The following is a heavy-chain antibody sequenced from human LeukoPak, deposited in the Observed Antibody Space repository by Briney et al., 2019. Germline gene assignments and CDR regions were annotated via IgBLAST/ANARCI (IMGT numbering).Heavy chain of an antibody. CDR1: GGSISIYY. J-gene: IGHJ4*02. CDR2: IYYSGST. V-gene: IGHV4-59*01. CDR3: AREAHSRHGGYGHYFDY. Sequence: SETLSLTCTVSGGSISIYYWSWIRQPPGKGLEWIGNIYYSGSTNYKPSLKGRVTISLNTSKNQFSLKLSSVTAADTAVYYCAREAHSRHGGYGHYFDYWGQGSLVTVSS. D-gene: IGHD5-12*01.